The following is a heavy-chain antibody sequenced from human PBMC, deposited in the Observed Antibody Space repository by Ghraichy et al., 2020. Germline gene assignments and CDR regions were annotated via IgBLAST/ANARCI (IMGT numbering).Heavy chain of an antibody. V-gene: IGHV3-23*01. CDR3: GKDPNGDFFGAFDI. D-gene: IGHD3-16*01. CDR1: GFIFRNYA. Sequence: GGSLRLSCAGSGFIFRNYAMTWVRQAPGKGAEWVSSISGSGDRTAYADSVRGRFIISRDNSRNTLYLQVDSLTAEDTAIYYCGKDPNGDFFGAFDICGQGTMVTVSS. CDR2: ISGSGDRT. J-gene: IGHJ3*02.